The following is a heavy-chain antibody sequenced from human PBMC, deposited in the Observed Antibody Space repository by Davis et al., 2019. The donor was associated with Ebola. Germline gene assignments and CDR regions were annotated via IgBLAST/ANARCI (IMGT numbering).Heavy chain of an antibody. V-gene: IGHV1-18*01. CDR1: GYTFTSYG. CDR3: ARDYGDHNRYYYYYGMDV. D-gene: IGHD4-17*01. CDR2: ISAYNGNT. J-gene: IGHJ6*02. Sequence: ASVKVSCKASGYTFTSYGISWVRQAPGQGLEWMGWISAYNGNTNYAQKFQGRVTITADESTSTAYMELSSLRSEDTAVYYCARDYGDHNRYYYYYGMDVWSQGTTVTVSS.